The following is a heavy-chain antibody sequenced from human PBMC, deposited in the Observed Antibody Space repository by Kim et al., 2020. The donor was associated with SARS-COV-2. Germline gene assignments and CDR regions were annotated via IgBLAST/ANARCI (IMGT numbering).Heavy chain of an antibody. CDR2: ISAYNGNT. Sequence: ASVKVSCKASGYTFTSYGISWVRQAPGQGLEWMGWISAYNGNTNYAQKLQGRVTMTTDTSTSTAYMELRSLRSDDTAVYYCARDPLVGILWDVVIAPFDYWGQGTLVTVSS. CDR1: GYTFTSYG. V-gene: IGHV1-18*01. CDR3: ARDPLVGILWDVVIAPFDY. J-gene: IGHJ4*02. D-gene: IGHD2-21*01.